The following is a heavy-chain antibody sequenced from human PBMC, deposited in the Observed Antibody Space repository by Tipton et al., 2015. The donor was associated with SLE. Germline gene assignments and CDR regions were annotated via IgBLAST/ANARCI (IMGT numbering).Heavy chain of an antibody. D-gene: IGHD7-27*01. CDR1: GGSISSSNYY. V-gene: IGHV4-39*02. CDR2: ISYSGST. J-gene: IGHJ5*02. CDR3: ARMGMRNWIDP. Sequence: TLSLTCTVSGGSISSSNYYWGWLRQPPGKGLEWIGSISYSGSTSYNPSLKSRVTISVDTSQNHFSLRLSSVTAADTAVYYCARMGMRNWIDPWGQGTLVTVSS.